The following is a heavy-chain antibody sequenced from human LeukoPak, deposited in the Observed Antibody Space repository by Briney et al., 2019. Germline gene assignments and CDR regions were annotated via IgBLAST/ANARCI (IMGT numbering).Heavy chain of an antibody. V-gene: IGHV3-21*01. CDR2: ISSSSSYI. CDR3: AGSGDYDILTGYYRGWS. Sequence: GGSLRLSCAASGFTFSSYSMNWVRQAPGKGLEWVSSISSSSSYIYYADSVKGRFTISRDNAKNSLYLQMNSLRAEDTAVYYYAGSGDYDILTGYYRGWSWGQGTLVTVSS. D-gene: IGHD3-9*01. J-gene: IGHJ5*02. CDR1: GFTFSSYS.